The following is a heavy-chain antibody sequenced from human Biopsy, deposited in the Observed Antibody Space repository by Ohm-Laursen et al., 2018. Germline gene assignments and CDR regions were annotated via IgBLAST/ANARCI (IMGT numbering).Heavy chain of an antibody. V-gene: IGHV4-34*01. J-gene: IGHJ4*02. CDR1: GGSFSGYY. CDR3: ARGRLRAVARFDY. D-gene: IGHD6-19*01. Sequence: SDTLSLTCAVYGGSFSGYYWSWIRQPPGKGLEWIGENNHSGSTNYNPSLKSRVTISVDTSKNQFSLKLSSVTAADTAVYYCARGRLRAVARFDYWGQGTLVTVSS. CDR2: NNHSGST.